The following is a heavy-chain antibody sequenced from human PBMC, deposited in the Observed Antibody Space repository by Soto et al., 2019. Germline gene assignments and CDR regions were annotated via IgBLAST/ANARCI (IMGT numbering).Heavy chain of an antibody. Sequence: SETLSLTXTVSGGSVSSGSYYWSWIRQPPGKGLEWIGYIYYSGSTNYNPSLKSRVTISVDTSKNRLHLKLHSVTAADTAIYYCARGRYGSGNYNHFYYYGMDVWGQGTTVTAP. D-gene: IGHD3-10*01. J-gene: IGHJ6*02. CDR1: GGSVSSGSYY. V-gene: IGHV4-61*01. CDR3: ARGRYGSGNYNHFYYYGMDV. CDR2: IYYSGST.